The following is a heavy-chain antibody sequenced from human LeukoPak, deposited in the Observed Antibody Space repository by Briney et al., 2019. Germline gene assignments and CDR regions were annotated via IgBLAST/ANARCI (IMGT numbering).Heavy chain of an antibody. CDR3: AKGSAPYSSGWYFDY. Sequence: GGSLRLSCAASGFIFSSYVMSWVRQAPGKGLEWVSGISASGDRTYYADSVKSRFTISRDNSKNTLYLQMNSLRAEDTAVYYCAKGSAPYSSGWYFDYWGQGTLVTVSS. CDR2: ISASGDRT. CDR1: GFIFSSYV. D-gene: IGHD6-19*01. J-gene: IGHJ4*02. V-gene: IGHV3-23*01.